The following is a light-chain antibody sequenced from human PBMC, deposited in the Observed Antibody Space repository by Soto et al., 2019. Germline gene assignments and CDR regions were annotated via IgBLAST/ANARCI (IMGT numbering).Light chain of an antibody. J-gene: IGLJ1*01. CDR3: ATWDDRLNGYV. CDR1: SSNIGNNA. Sequence: QSALAQSPSASGTPGQRVTISCSGSSSNIGNNAVNWYQHLPGTAPKLLVYSHNQRPSGVSDRFSGAQSGTSASLAISGLQSEDEADYYCATWDDRLNGYVFGPGTMVTVL. V-gene: IGLV1-44*01. CDR2: SHN.